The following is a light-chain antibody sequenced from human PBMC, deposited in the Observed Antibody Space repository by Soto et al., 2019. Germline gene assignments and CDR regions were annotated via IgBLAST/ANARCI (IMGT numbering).Light chain of an antibody. J-gene: IGLJ2*01. CDR3: SSFTSSTIVV. Sequence: QSVLTQPAYVSGSPGKSITISCTGTSSDAGGYNYVSWYQQYPGKAHKLIIYEVTNRPSGVSNRFSGSKSGNTASLTISGLQGEDEADYYCSSFTSSTIVVFGGGTKVTVL. CDR1: SSDAGGYNY. CDR2: EVT. V-gene: IGLV2-14*01.